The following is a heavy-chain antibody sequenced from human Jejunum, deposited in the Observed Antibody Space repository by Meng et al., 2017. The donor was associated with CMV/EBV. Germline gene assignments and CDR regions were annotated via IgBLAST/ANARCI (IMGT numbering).Heavy chain of an antibody. CDR1: EYTFTDSY. CDR2: INPYTGDT. CDR3: AKDGGSFLDYYFDS. J-gene: IGHJ4*02. Sequence: ASEYTFTDSYVHWVRPAPGQGLEWMGYINPYTGDTNYEQKFQGRVTMTRDTSTNTAYMGLTRLRSDDTALYYCAKDGGSFLDYYFDSWGQGTLVTVSS. D-gene: IGHD3-16*01. V-gene: IGHV1-2*02.